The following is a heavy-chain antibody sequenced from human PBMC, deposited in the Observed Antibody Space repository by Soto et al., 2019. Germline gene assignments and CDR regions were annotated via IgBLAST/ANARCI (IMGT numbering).Heavy chain of an antibody. V-gene: IGHV1-18*01. D-gene: IGHD2-21*01. CDR3: ANSPRGEIAND. J-gene: IGHJ4*02. CDR1: GYTFINYH. Sequence: QVQLVQSGGEVKKPGASVTVSCKASGYTFINYHITWVRQAPGQGLEWMAWINTYNGMTDYAQRFQGRVTMTRDTSTSTAYMELRNLGSDDSAVYFCANSPRGEIANDWGQGTLVTVSS. CDR2: INTYNGMT.